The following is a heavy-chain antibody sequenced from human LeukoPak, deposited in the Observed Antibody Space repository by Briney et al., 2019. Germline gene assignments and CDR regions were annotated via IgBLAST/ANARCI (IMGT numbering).Heavy chain of an antibody. CDR3: VKGGYYLLNAFDM. D-gene: IGHD3-22*01. CDR2: INSDESST. J-gene: IGHJ3*02. Sequence: PGGSLGLSCAASGFTFSSYWMHWVRQAPGKGLVWVSRINSDESSTTYADSVKGRFTISRDNAKNTLYLQMNSLRVEDTAVYYCVKGGYYLLNAFDMWGQGTIVTVSS. V-gene: IGHV3-74*01. CDR1: GFTFSSYW.